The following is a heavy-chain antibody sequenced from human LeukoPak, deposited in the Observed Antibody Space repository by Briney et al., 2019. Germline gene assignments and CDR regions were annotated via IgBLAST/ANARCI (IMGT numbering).Heavy chain of an antibody. CDR2: INHSGST. J-gene: IGHJ4*02. V-gene: IGHV4-34*01. CDR1: GGSFSGYY. D-gene: IGHD6-13*01. CDR3: ARSYSSSWIDY. Sequence: SETLSLTCAVYGGSFSGYYWSWIRQPPGKGLEWIGEINHSGSTNYNPSLKSRVPISVDTSKNQFSLKLSSVTAADTAVYYCARSYSSSWIDYWGQGTLVTVPS.